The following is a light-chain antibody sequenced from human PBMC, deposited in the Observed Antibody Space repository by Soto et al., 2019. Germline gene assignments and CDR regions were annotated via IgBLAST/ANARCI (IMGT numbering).Light chain of an antibody. CDR1: NIGRKS. V-gene: IGLV3-21*04. J-gene: IGLJ1*01. CDR3: QVWDSSSDQGV. Sequence: SYELTQPPSVSVAPGKTARITGGGTNIGRKSVHWYQQKPGQAPVLVIYYDSDRPSGIPERFSGSNSGNTATLTISRVEAGDEADYYCQVWDSSSDQGVFGTGTKVTVL. CDR2: YDS.